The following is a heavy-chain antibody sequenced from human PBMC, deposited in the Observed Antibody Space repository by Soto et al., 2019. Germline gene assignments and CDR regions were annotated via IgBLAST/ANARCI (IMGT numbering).Heavy chain of an antibody. CDR2: INPNSGGT. D-gene: IGHD3-9*01. CDR1: GYTFTGYY. Sequence: AASVKVSCKASGYTFTGYYMHWVRQAPGQGLEWMGWINPNSGGTNYAQKFQGWVTMTRDTSISTAYMELSRLRSDDTAVYYCARGVSLRYFDWEGGRFDYWGQGTLVTVSS. V-gene: IGHV1-2*04. CDR3: ARGVSLRYFDWEGGRFDY. J-gene: IGHJ4*02.